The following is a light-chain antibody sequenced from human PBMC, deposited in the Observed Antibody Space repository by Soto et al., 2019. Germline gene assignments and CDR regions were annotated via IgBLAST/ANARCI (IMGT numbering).Light chain of an antibody. CDR2: GAS. V-gene: IGKV3-15*01. J-gene: IGKJ1*01. CDR1: QSVRSN. Sequence: DIVMTQSPATLSLSPGEGATLSCRASQSVRSNLGWYQQKPGQAPSLLIYGASTRATGIPDRFSGSGSGTEFTLTISSLQSEDFAVYYCQQYSNWPRTFGQGTKV. CDR3: QQYSNWPRT.